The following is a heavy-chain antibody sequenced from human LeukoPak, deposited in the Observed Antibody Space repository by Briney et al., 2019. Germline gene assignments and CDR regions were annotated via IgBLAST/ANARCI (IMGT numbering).Heavy chain of an antibody. J-gene: IGHJ4*02. CDR2: INPNSGGT. CDR1: GYTFTGYY. D-gene: IGHD3-3*01. V-gene: IGHV1-2*02. Sequence: ASVKVSCKASGYTFTGYYIHWVRQAPGQGLEWMGWINPNSGGTNYAQKFQGRVTMTRDTSINTAYMELSRLRSDDTAVYYCARSYAPQVALEWLLRYFDYWGQGTLATVSS. CDR3: ARSYAPQVALEWLLRYFDY.